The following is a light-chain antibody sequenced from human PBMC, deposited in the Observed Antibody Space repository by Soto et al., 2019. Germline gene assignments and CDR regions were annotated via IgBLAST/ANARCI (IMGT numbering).Light chain of an antibody. V-gene: IGKV3-15*01. CDR2: GAS. CDR1: HSVGSN. J-gene: IGKJ4*01. Sequence: VMTQYPTTLSVSPGERATLSCSASHSVGSNLAWYQQNPGQAPRLLIYGASNRATGVPAMFSGSGSATQFPLTISSLQSEDFGFYYCQQYKQWPVAFGGGTKVEIK. CDR3: QQYKQWPVA.